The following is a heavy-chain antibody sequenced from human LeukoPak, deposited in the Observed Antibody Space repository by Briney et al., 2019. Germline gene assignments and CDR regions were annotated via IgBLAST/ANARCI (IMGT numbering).Heavy chain of an antibody. D-gene: IGHD3-3*02. Sequence: GGSLRLSCVASGFTFSNSGMHWVRQAPGKGLEWVAVISYDGSNKYYADSVKGRFTISRDNSKNTLCLQMNSLGPEDTAVYYCANLLEEWGQGTLVTVSS. CDR1: GFTFSNSG. CDR2: ISYDGSNK. J-gene: IGHJ4*02. CDR3: ANLLEE. V-gene: IGHV3-30*18.